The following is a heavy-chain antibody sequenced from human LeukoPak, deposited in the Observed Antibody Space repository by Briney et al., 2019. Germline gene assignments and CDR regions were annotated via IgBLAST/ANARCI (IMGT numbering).Heavy chain of an antibody. CDR2: INHSGRT. CDR3: ARLGLGVVVPAALYGMDV. V-gene: IGHV4-34*01. J-gene: IGHJ6*04. D-gene: IGHD2-2*01. CDR1: GGSFSGYY. Sequence: PSETLSLTCAVYGGSFSGYYWSWLRQSPGKELEWIGEINHSGRTNYNPSLKSRVTISVDTSKNQFSLKLSSVTAADTAVYYCARLGLGVVVPAALYGMDVWGKGTTVTVSS.